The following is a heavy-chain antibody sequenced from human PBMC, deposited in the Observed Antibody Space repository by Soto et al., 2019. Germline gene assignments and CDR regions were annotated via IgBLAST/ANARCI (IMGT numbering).Heavy chain of an antibody. CDR2: IYWSGDE. CDR3: ARGLATLPVFAFDI. CDR1: GFSLSTSGVG. J-gene: IGHJ3*02. Sequence: QGTLKESGPTLVKPTQTLTLTCSFSGFSLSTSGVGGGWIRQSPGKALEWLALIYWSGDEHYRPSLNSRLSIIKDTSKNHVVLIMTDMDPVDTATYYCARGLATLPVFAFDIWGQGTMVTVSS. D-gene: IGHD6-6*01. V-gene: IGHV2-5*01.